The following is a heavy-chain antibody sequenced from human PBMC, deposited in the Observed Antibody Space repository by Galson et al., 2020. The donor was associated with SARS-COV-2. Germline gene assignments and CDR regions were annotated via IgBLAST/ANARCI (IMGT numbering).Heavy chain of an antibody. V-gene: IGHV4-59*01. CDR2: IYQSGDT. CDR1: GDSINSYY. Sequence: SETLSLTCTVSGDSINSYYWSWIRQPPGKGLEWIGYIYQSGDTDSNPSLKSRLIISIDTSKNQFSLTLRSVTPADTAVYYCARTARNLDEWGQGITVTVSS. CDR3: ARTARNLDE. D-gene: IGHD6-6*01. J-gene: IGHJ6*02.